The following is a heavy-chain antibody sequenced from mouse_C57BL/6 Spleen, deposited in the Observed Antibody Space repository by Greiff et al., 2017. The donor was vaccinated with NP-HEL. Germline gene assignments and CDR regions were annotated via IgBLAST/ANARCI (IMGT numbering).Heavy chain of an antibody. V-gene: IGHV5-4*01. CDR3: ARDRSYYYGSSYGAMDY. Sequence: EVMLVESGGGLVKPGGSLKLSCAASGFTFSSYAMSWVRQTPEKRLEWVATISDGGSYTYYPDNVKGRFTISRDNAKNNLYLQMSHLKSEDTAMYYCARDRSYYYGSSYGAMDYWGQGTSVTVSS. CDR1: GFTFSSYA. J-gene: IGHJ4*01. CDR2: ISDGGSYT. D-gene: IGHD1-1*01.